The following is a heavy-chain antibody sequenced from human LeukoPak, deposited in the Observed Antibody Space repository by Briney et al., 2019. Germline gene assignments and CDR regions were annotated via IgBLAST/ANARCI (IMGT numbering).Heavy chain of an antibody. CDR1: GFTFSSYA. V-gene: IGHV3-23*01. CDR3: AKDIVVAASFFDY. CDR2: ISGGGSNT. J-gene: IGHJ4*02. Sequence: GGSLRLSCAASGFTFSSYAMSWVRQAPGKGLEWVSAISGGGSNTYYADSVKGRFTISRDNSKNTLYLQMNSLRAEDTAVYYCAKDIVVAASFFDYWGQGTLVTVSS. D-gene: IGHD2-15*01.